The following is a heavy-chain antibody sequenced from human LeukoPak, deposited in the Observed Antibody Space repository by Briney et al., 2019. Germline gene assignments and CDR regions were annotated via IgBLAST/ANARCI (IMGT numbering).Heavy chain of an antibody. D-gene: IGHD6-19*01. CDR3: AKDARRYSGWYFFDH. CDR2: ISDSGGTT. J-gene: IGHJ4*02. V-gene: IGHV3-23*01. Sequence: GGSLRLSCVASGFTFSNLVMGWVRQAPGKWLEWVSVISDSGGTTYYADSVKGRFTISRDNSRNTLYLQMNSLRVDDTAVYYCAKDARRYSGWYFFDHWGQGTLVTVSS. CDR1: GFTFSNLV.